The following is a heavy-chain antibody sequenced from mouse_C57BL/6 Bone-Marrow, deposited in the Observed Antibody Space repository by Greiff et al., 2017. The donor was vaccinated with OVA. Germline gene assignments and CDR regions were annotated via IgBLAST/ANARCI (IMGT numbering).Heavy chain of an antibody. CDR1: GYTFTDYY. D-gene: IGHD1-1*02. Sequence: EVQLQQSGPELVKPGASVKISCKASGYTFTDYYMNWVKQSHGKSLEWIGDINPNNGGTSYNQKFKGKATLTVDKSSSTAYMELRSLTSEDSAVYYCARSDGGSPYWYFDVWGTGTTVTVSS. CDR2: INPNNGGT. CDR3: ARSDGGSPYWYFDV. J-gene: IGHJ1*03. V-gene: IGHV1-26*01.